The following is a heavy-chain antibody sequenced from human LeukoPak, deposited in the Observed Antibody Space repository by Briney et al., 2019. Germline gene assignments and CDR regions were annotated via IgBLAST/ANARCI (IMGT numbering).Heavy chain of an antibody. J-gene: IGHJ4*02. D-gene: IGHD6-13*01. CDR1: GFTFSSYV. Sequence: PGGSLRLSCAASGFTFSSYVMHWVRQAPGKGLEWVAIISYDGSNEYYADSVKGRFTISRDNSKNSLYLQMNSLRAEDTAVYYCARVGSIAAAGFFRYWGQGTLVTVSS. V-gene: IGHV3-30*04. CDR3: ARVGSIAAAGFFRY. CDR2: ISYDGSNE.